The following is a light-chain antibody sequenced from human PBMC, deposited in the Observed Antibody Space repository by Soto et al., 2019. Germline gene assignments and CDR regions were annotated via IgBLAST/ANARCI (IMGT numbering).Light chain of an antibody. CDR3: QQYGSSPKT. J-gene: IGKJ1*01. V-gene: IGKV3-15*01. CDR1: QNIYSN. CDR2: RAS. Sequence: IVITQSPSTLSVSPGERATLSCRASQNIYSNVAWYQQRPGQAPRLLIYRASTRAPGIPARFSGSGSGTDFTLTISRLEPEDFAVYYCQQYGSSPKTFGQGTKVDIK.